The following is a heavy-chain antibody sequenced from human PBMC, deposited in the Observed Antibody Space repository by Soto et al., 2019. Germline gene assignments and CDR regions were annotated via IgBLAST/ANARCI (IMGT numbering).Heavy chain of an antibody. Sequence: SQTLSLTCAIFGDSVSSNSAAWNWIRQSPSRGLEWLGRTYYRSKWYNDYAVSVKSRITINPDTSKNQFSLQLNSVTPEDTAVYYCARAGGSSSSYYYYYYGLDVWGQGTTVTV. CDR2: TYYRSKWYN. CDR3: ARAGGSSSSYYYYYYGLDV. D-gene: IGHD6-6*01. V-gene: IGHV6-1*01. J-gene: IGHJ6*02. CDR1: GDSVSSNSAA.